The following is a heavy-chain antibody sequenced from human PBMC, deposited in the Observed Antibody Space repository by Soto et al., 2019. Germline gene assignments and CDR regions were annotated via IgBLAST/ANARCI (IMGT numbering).Heavy chain of an antibody. J-gene: IGHJ6*02. CDR1: GGTFSSYA. CDR3: AHSGYSYGYGMDV. D-gene: IGHD5-18*01. Sequence: GASVKVSCKASGGTFSSYAISWVRQAPGQGLEWMGGIIPIFGTANYAQKFQGRVTITADESTSTAYMELSSLRSEDTAVYYCAHSGYSYGYGMDVWGQGTTVTVSS. V-gene: IGHV1-69*13. CDR2: IIPIFGTA.